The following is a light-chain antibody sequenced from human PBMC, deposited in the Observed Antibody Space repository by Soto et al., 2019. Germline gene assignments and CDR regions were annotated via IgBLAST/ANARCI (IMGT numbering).Light chain of an antibody. V-gene: IGKV3-20*01. J-gene: IGKJ3*01. CDR2: DAS. CDR3: QHYYNWPFT. Sequence: EIVLTQSPGTLSLSPGERATLSCRASQSVSSSYLAWYQQRPGQPPRLLIYDASSRATGIPDRFSGSASGTDFTLTISSLEPEDFAVYYCQHYYNWPFTFGPGTKVDIK. CDR1: QSVSSSY.